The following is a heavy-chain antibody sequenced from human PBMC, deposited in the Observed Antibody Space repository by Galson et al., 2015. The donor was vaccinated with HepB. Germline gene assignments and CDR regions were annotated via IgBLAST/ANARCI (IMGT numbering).Heavy chain of an antibody. CDR1: AFTFSNAW. J-gene: IGHJ3*02. CDR2: IKSKTDGRTT. V-gene: IGHV3-15*07. D-gene: IGHD2-2*03. CDR3: TSRAWIHNAFDI. Sequence: SLRLSGAASAFTFSNAWMNWVRQAPGKGLEWVGRIKSKTDGRTTDYAAPVKGRFTISRDDSKNTLYLQMNSLKTEDTAVYYCTSRAWIHNAFDIWGQGTMVTVSS.